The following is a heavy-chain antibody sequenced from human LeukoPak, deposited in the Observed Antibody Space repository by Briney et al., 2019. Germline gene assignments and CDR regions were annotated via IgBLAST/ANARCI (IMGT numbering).Heavy chain of an antibody. CDR2: IFSSSTYI. V-gene: IGHV3-21*03. Sequence: GGSLRLSFAASGFSFNTYNMNWVRQAPEKGLEWVSFIFSSSTYIYYTDSVKGRFTISRDNARNSLYLQMDNLRAEDTGVYYCARDFYDGFALDYWGQGTLVTVSS. CDR1: GFSFNTYN. J-gene: IGHJ4*02. D-gene: IGHD2/OR15-2a*01. CDR3: ARDFYDGFALDY.